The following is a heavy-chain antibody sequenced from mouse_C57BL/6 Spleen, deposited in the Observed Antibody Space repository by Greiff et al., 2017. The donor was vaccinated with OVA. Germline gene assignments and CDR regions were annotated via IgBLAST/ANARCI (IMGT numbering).Heavy chain of an antibody. Sequence: EVHLVESGGELVKPGGSLKLSCAASGFTFSSYGMSWVRQTPDKRLEWVATISSGGSYTYYPDSVKGRFTISRDNAKNTLYLQMSSLKSEDTAMYYCASYYYGSSPYWGQGTLVTVSA. CDR1: GFTFSSYG. V-gene: IGHV5-6*01. D-gene: IGHD1-1*01. J-gene: IGHJ3*01. CDR2: ISSGGSYT. CDR3: ASYYYGSSPY.